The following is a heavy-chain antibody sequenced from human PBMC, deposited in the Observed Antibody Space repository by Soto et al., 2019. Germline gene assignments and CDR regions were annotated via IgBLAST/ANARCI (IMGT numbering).Heavy chain of an antibody. J-gene: IGHJ4*02. CDR3: ARGDPTFLWLGELYPYFDY. D-gene: IGHD3-10*01. V-gene: IGHV1-8*01. Sequence: ASVKVSCKASGYTFTSYDINWVRQATGQGLEWMGWMNPNSGNTGYAQKFQGRVTMTRNTSISTAYMELSSLRSEDTAVYYCARGDPTFLWLGELYPYFDYWGQGTQVTVSS. CDR2: MNPNSGNT. CDR1: GYTFTSYD.